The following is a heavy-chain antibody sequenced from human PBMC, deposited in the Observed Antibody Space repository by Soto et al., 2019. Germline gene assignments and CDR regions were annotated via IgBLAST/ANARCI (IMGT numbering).Heavy chain of an antibody. D-gene: IGHD1-26*01. Sequence: GGSLRLSCAASGFTFSSYGMHWVRQAPGKGLEWVAVIWYDGSNKYYADSVKGRFTISRDNSKNTLYLQMNSLRAEDTAVYYCARAIVGASRLSWFDPWGQGTLVTVSS. J-gene: IGHJ5*02. CDR3: ARAIVGASRLSWFDP. CDR2: IWYDGSNK. V-gene: IGHV3-33*01. CDR1: GFTFSSYG.